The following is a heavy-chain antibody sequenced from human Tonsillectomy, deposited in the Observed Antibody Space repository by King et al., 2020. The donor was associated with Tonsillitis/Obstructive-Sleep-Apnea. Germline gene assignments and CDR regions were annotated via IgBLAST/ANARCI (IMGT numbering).Heavy chain of an antibody. V-gene: IGHV4-34*01. Sequence: VQLQQWGAGLLKPSETLSLTCAVYGGSFSGYYWTWIRQPPGKGLEWIGEIIDSGGTNYNPSLKSRVTISVDTCKNQFSLYLRSVTAADTAVYYCTRGSYSYNAMDVWGQGTTVTVSS. CDR3: TRGSYSYNAMDV. D-gene: IGHD5-18*01. CDR1: GGSFSGYY. J-gene: IGHJ6*02. CDR2: IIDSGGT.